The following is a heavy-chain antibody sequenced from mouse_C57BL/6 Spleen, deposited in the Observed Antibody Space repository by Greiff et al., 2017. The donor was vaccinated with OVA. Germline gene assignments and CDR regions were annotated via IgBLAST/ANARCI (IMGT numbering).Heavy chain of an antibody. J-gene: IGHJ3*01. CDR1: GYTFTSYW. CDR3: AREGSSGYAWFAY. CDR2: INPSNGGT. Sequence: QVQLQQPGPELVKPGASVKLSCKASGYTFTSYWMHWVKQRPGQGLEWIGNINPSNGGTNYNEKFKSKATLTVDKSSSTAYMQLSSLTSEDSAVYYCAREGSSGYAWFAYWGQGTLVTVSA. D-gene: IGHD3-2*02. V-gene: IGHV1-53*01.